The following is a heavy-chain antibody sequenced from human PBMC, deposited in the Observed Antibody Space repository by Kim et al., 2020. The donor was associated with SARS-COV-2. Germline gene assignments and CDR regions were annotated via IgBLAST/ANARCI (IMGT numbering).Heavy chain of an antibody. CDR1: GGSISSSSYY. CDR2: IYYSGST. J-gene: IGHJ4*02. D-gene: IGHD3-22*01. CDR3: ARLGITMIVEYFDY. Sequence: SETLSLTCTVSGGSISSSSYYWGWIRQPPGKGLEWIGSIYYSGSTYYNPSLKSRVTISVDTSKNQFSLKLSSVTAADTAVYYCARLGITMIVEYFDYWGQGTLVTVSS. V-gene: IGHV4-39*01.